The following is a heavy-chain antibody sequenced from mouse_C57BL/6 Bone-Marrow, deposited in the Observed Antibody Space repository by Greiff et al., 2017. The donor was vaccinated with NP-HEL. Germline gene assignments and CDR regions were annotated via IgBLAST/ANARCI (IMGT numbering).Heavy chain of an antibody. V-gene: IGHV1-4*01. CDR2: INPSSGYT. D-gene: IGHD3-2*02. Sequence: VKLMESGAELARPGASVKMSCKASGYTFTSYTMHWVKQRPGQGLEWIGYINPSSGYTKYNQKFKDKATLTADKSSSTAYMQLSSLTSEDSAVYYCARRDSSGYPWFAYWGQGTLVTVSA. J-gene: IGHJ3*01. CDR3: ARRDSSGYPWFAY. CDR1: GYTFTSYT.